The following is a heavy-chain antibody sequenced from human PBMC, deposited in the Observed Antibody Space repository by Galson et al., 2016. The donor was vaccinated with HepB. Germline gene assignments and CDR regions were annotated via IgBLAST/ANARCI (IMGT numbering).Heavy chain of an antibody. CDR1: GFTFGTYT. Sequence: SLRLSCAASGFTFGTYTMSWVRQAPGKGLEWISGVTSGGSAYYADTVKGRFTISRDNSKNTRSLQMDGLRVEDTAVYYCADPGGHWSPESLSWSDPWGQGILVTVSS. CDR2: VTSGGSA. CDR3: ADPGGHWSPESLSWSDP. J-gene: IGHJ5*02. V-gene: IGHV3-23*05. D-gene: IGHD1-14*01.